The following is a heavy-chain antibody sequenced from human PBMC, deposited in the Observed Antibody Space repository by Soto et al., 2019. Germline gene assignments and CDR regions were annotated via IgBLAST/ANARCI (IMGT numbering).Heavy chain of an antibody. CDR3: ARTIYGDPDY. CDR1: GFTVSSDY. D-gene: IGHD4-17*01. Sequence: EVQLVESGGVLVQPGGSLRLSCAASGFTVSSDYMSWVRQAPGKGLEWVSGIYSGGSTYYADYVKGRFNISNDISTNTLYVQMDSLRAEDTAVYYCARTIYGDPDYWGQGTLVTVSS. CDR2: IYSGGST. V-gene: IGHV3-66*01. J-gene: IGHJ4*02.